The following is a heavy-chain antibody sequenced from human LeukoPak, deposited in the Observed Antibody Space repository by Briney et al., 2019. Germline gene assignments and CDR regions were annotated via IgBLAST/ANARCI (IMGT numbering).Heavy chain of an antibody. CDR3: ARDPVSDKPDYFDD. D-gene: IGHD1-14*01. CDR2: VYSGGSS. Sequence: GGSLRLSCAASGFTVSSNYMTWVRLAPGKGLECVSVVYSGGSSYYGDSVEGRFTISRDNSKNTLFLQMNSLRPEDTAVYSCARDPVSDKPDYFDDWGQGTLVTVSS. J-gene: IGHJ4*02. V-gene: IGHV3-53*05. CDR1: GFTVSSNY.